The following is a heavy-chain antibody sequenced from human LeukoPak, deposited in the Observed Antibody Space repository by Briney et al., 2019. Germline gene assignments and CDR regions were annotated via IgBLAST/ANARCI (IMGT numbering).Heavy chain of an antibody. D-gene: IGHD2-2*01. CDR2: ISPYNGNT. J-gene: IGHJ4*02. V-gene: IGHV1-18*04. Sequence: ASVKVSCKASGYTFSNYGISWVRQAPGQGLEWMGWISPYNGNTDYAQNLQGRVTMNTDTSTSTVYMELRSLRSDDTAVYYCARDRSTSDYWGQGTLVTVSS. CDR3: ARDRSTSDY. CDR1: GYTFSNYG.